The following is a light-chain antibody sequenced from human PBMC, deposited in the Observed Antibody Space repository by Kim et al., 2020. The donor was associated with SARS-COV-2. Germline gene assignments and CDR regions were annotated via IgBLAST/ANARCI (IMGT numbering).Light chain of an antibody. Sequence: VALGQTVRITCQGDSLRSYHASWYQQKPGQAPVLVIYGKNNRPSGIPDRFSGSSSGNTASLTITGAQAEDEADYYCNSRDSSGNWVFGGGTQLTVL. CDR2: GKN. CDR3: NSRDSSGNWV. CDR1: SLRSYH. V-gene: IGLV3-19*01. J-gene: IGLJ3*02.